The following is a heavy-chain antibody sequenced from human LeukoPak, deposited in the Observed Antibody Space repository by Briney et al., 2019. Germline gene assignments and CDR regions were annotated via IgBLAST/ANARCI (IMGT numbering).Heavy chain of an antibody. CDR2: IYTSGST. Sequence: SETLSLTCTVSGGSISSYYWSWIRQPAGKGLEWSGRIYTSGSTNYNPSLKSRVTMSVDTSKNQFSLKLSSVTAADTAVYYCARDSDTAMVEGAFDIWGQGTMVTVSS. J-gene: IGHJ3*02. CDR3: ARDSDTAMVEGAFDI. V-gene: IGHV4-4*07. D-gene: IGHD5-18*01. CDR1: GGSISSYY.